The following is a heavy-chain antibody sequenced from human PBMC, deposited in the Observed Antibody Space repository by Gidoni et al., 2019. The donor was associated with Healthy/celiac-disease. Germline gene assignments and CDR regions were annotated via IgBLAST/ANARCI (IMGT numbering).Heavy chain of an antibody. CDR1: GGTFSSYT. V-gene: IGHV1-69*02. D-gene: IGHD3-3*01. J-gene: IGHJ5*02. CDR3: ARAPFRAYDFWSGYYSGWFDP. CDR2: IIPILGIA. Sequence: QVQLVQSGAEVQKPGSSVKVSCKASGGTFSSYTISWVRQAPGQGLEWMGRIIPILGIANYAQKFQGRVTITADKSTSTAYMELSSLRSEDTAVYYCARAPFRAYDFWSGYYSGWFDPWGQGTLVTVSS.